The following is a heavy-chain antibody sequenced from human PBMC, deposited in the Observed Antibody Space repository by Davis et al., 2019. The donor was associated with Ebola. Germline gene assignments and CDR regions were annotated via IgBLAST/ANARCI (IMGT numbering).Heavy chain of an antibody. V-gene: IGHV4-59*08. J-gene: IGHJ6*02. CDR1: GGSISSYY. D-gene: IGHD2-15*01. Sequence: MPSETLSLTCTVSGGSISSYYWSWIRQPPGKGLEWIGYIYYSGSTNYNPSLKSRLTISVDTSKNQFPLKLSSVTAADPAVYYCAGCFQPYYYGMDVWGQGTTVTVSS. CDR3: AGCFQPYYYGMDV. CDR2: IYYSGST.